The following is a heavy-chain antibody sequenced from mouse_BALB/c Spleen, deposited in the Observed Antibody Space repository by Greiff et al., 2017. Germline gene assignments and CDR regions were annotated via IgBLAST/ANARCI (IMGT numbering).Heavy chain of an antibody. J-gene: IGHJ2*01. Sequence: EVQGVESGGGLVQPGGSLRLSCATSGFTFTDYYMSWVRQPPGKALEWLGFIRNKANGYTTEYSASVKGRFTISRDNSQSILYLQMNTLRAEDSATYYCARDGLGFFDYWGQGTTLTVSS. CDR3: ARDGLGFFDY. V-gene: IGHV7-3*02. CDR1: GFTFTDYY. CDR2: IRNKANGYTT. D-gene: IGHD4-1*01.